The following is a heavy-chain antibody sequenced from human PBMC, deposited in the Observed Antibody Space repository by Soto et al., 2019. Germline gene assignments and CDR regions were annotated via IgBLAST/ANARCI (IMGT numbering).Heavy chain of an antibody. V-gene: IGHV1-3*01. CDR3: ARLGEDYYDSSGYYHPDY. CDR2: INAGNGNT. D-gene: IGHD3-22*01. J-gene: IGHJ4*02. CDR1: GYTFTSYA. Sequence: GASVKVSCKASGYTFTSYAMHWVRQAPGQRLEWMGWINAGNGNTKYSQKFQGRVTITRDTSASTAYMELSSLRSEDTAVYYCARLGEDYYDSSGYYHPDYWGQGTLVTVSS.